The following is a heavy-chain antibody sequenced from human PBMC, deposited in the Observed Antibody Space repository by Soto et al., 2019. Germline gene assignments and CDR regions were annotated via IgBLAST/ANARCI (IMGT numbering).Heavy chain of an antibody. Sequence: SQTLSLTCAISGDSVSSNSAAWNWVRQSPSRGLEWLGRTYYRSKWYNDYAVSVKSRIAVTPDTSQNQFSLQLNSVTPEDSAVYFCAMAILAGSDWFGMTDSWSQGTLVTVS. J-gene: IGHJ4*02. CDR3: AMAILAGSDWFGMTDS. D-gene: IGHD6-19*01. CDR2: TYYRSKWYN. CDR1: GDSVSSNSAA. V-gene: IGHV6-1*01.